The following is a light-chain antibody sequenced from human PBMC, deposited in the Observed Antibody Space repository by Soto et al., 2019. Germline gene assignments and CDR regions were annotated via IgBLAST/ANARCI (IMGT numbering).Light chain of an antibody. Sequence: EIVLTQSPATLSLSPGERATLSCRASQSVSSYLAWYQQNPGQAPRLLIYDASNRATGIPARFSGSGSGTDFTLTISSLEPEDFAVYYCQQRSNWPTFGQGTKLEIK. J-gene: IGKJ2*01. CDR3: QQRSNWPT. CDR2: DAS. V-gene: IGKV3-11*01. CDR1: QSVSSY.